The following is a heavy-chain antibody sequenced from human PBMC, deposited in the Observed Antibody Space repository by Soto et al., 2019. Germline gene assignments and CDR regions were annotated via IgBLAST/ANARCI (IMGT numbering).Heavy chain of an antibody. V-gene: IGHV5-51*01. J-gene: IGHJ6*02. D-gene: IGHD4-17*01. Sequence: GESLKISCKGSGYSFTNYWIGWVRQMPGKGLEWMGIIYPGDSGTTYSPSFQGRVTMSVDWSISTAYLQWSSLKASDSAMYYCARPPHGDYDVIDVWGLRTTVTVYS. CDR2: IYPGDSGT. CDR1: GYSFTNYW. CDR3: ARPPHGDYDVIDV.